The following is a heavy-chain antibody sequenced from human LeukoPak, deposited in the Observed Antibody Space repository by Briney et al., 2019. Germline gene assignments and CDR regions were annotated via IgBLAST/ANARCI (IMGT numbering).Heavy chain of an antibody. V-gene: IGHV1-2*06. J-gene: IGHJ4*02. CDR3: AIQNYYGSGSYDY. D-gene: IGHD3-10*01. Sequence: ASVKVSCKXSGYTFTGYYMHWVRQAPGQGLEWMGRINPNSGGTNYAQKFQGEGTMTRDTSISTAYMELSRLRSDDTAVYYCAIQNYYGSGSYDYWGQGTLVTVSS. CDR2: INPNSGGT. CDR1: GYTFTGYY.